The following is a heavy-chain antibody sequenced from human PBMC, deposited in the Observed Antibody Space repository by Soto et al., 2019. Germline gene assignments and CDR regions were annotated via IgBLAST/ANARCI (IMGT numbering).Heavy chain of an antibody. D-gene: IGHD5-12*01. CDR1: GCTFSSYA. Sequence: SVKVSCKASGCTFSSYAISWVRQAPGQGLEWMGGIIPIFGTANYAQKFQGRVTMTADESTSTAYMELSRLRSEDTAVYYCAREGVAPYYYYGMDVWGQGTPVTVSS. V-gene: IGHV1-69*13. CDR3: AREGVAPYYYYGMDV. J-gene: IGHJ6*02. CDR2: IIPIFGTA.